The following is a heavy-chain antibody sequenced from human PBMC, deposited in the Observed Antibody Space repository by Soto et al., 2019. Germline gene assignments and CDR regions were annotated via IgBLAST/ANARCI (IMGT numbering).Heavy chain of an antibody. Sequence: EVQLLESWGGLVQPGGSLRLSCAASGFTFSSYAMSWVRQAPGKGLEWVSAISGSGGSTYYADAVKGRFTISRDNSKNTLYLQMNSLRAEDTAVYYCAKDASPLLGSPGEYWGQGTLVTVSS. D-gene: IGHD2-21*01. J-gene: IGHJ4*02. CDR3: AKDASPLLGSPGEY. CDR2: ISGSGGST. CDR1: GFTFSSYA. V-gene: IGHV3-23*01.